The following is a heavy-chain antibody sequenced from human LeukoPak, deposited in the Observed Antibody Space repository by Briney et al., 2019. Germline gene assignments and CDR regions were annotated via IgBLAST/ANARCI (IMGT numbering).Heavy chain of an antibody. CDR3: ARGYGGTADY. J-gene: IGHJ4*02. Sequence: GGSLRLSCAASGFTFSSYWMHWVRQAPGKGLVWVSRSNRDGNSSAYADSVKGRFTVSRDNAKGTLYLQMNSLRAEDTAVYYCARGYGGTADYWGQGTLVTASS. D-gene: IGHD4-23*01. V-gene: IGHV3-74*01. CDR1: GFTFSSYW. CDR2: SNRDGNSS.